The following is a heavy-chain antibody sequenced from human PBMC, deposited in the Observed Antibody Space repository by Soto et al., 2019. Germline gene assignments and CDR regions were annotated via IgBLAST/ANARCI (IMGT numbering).Heavy chain of an antibody. CDR1: GYSFTSYW. CDR3: ARCVIAAAGTGGMDG. CDR2: IYPGDSDT. J-gene: IGHJ6*02. Sequence: AGEYLKISCKGSGYSFTSYWIGWVRQMPGKGLEWMGIIYPGDSDTRYSPSFQGQVTISADKSISTAYLQWSSLKASDTAMYYCARCVIAAAGTGGMDGWGQGSTVTVYS. D-gene: IGHD6-13*01. V-gene: IGHV5-51*01.